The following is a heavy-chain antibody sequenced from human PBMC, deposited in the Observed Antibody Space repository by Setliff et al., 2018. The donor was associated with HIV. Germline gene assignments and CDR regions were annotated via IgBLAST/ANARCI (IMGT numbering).Heavy chain of an antibody. CDR2: INPSGGST. V-gene: IGHV1-46*01. D-gene: IGHD3-22*01. CDR3: GRNRGNGWYYYES. Sequence: ASVKVSCKASGYTFTSYSLHWVRQAPGQGLEWMGVINPSGGSTAYAENFQGRVTMTRDTSTSTVYMEMRGLRSDDTAVYYCGRNRGNGWYYYESWGQGTLVTVSS. CDR1: GYTFTSYS. J-gene: IGHJ4*02.